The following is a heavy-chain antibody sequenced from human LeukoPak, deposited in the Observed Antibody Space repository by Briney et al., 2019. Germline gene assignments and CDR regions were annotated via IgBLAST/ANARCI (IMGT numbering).Heavy chain of an antibody. CDR1: GYSMSSGYY. V-gene: IGHV4-34*01. CDR3: ARVGGYIRAGTS. CDR2: INHSGST. J-gene: IGHJ5*02. Sequence: PSETLSLTCTVSGYSMSSGYYWSWIRQPPGKGLEWIGEINHSGSTNYNPSLKSRVTISVDTSKNQFSLKLSSVTAADTAVYYCARVGGYIRAGTSWGQGTLVTVSS. D-gene: IGHD5-12*01.